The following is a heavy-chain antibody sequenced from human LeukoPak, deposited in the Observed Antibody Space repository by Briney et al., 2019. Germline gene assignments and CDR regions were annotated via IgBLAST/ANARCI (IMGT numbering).Heavy chain of an antibody. CDR3: ARPPREYGSGSYATIY. CDR2: ISYDGSNK. Sequence: GGSLRLSCAASGFTFSSYAMHWVRQAPGKGLEWVAVISYDGSNKYYADSVKGRFTISRDNSKNTLYLQMNSLRAEDTAVYYCARPPREYGSGSYATIYWGQGTLVTVSS. J-gene: IGHJ4*02. V-gene: IGHV3-30-3*01. CDR1: GFTFSSYA. D-gene: IGHD3-10*01.